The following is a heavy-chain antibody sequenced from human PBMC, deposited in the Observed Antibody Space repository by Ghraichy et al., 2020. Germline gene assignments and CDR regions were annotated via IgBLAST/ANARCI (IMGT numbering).Heavy chain of an antibody. CDR1: GFTVSSNY. V-gene: IGHV3-53*01. CDR2: IYSGGST. Sequence: GGSLRLSCAASGFTVSSNYMSWVRQAPGKGLEWVSVIYSGGSTYYADSVKGRFTISRDNSKNTLYLQMNSLRAEDTAVYYCAITIRFLEWLLYPDYYYGMDVWGQGTTVTVSS. CDR3: AITIRFLEWLLYPDYYYGMDV. D-gene: IGHD3-3*01. J-gene: IGHJ6*02.